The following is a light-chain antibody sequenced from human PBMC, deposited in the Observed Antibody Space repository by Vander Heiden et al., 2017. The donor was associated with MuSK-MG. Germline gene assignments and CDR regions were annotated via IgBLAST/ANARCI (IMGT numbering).Light chain of an antibody. Sequence: DILFTHSPSSLSASVGDRVTITCRASQSISSYLNWYQQKPGKAPKLLIYAASSLQSGVPSRFSGSGSGTEFTLTSSSLQPEESAAYYGQQSYSFPPTFGQGTKVEIK. CDR1: QSISSY. J-gene: IGKJ1*01. CDR3: QQSYSFPPT. CDR2: AAS. V-gene: IGKV1-39*01.